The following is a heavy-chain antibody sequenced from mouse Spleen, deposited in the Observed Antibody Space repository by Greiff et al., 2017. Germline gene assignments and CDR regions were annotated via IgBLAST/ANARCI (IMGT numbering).Heavy chain of an antibody. CDR1: GFSLTGYG. D-gene: IGHD1-1*01. CDR2: IWGDGST. V-gene: IGHV2-6-7*01. J-gene: IGHJ1*01. CDR3: ARNYYGSSYGDWYFDV. Sequence: VKLMESGPGLVAPSQSLSITCTVSGFSLTGYGVNWVRQPPGKGLEWLGMIWGDGSTDYNSALKSRLSISKDNSKSQVFLKMNSLQTDDTARYYCARNYYGSSYGDWYFDVWGAGTTVTVSS.